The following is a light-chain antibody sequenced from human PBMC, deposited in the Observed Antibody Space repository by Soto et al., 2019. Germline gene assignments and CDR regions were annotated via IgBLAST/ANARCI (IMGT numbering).Light chain of an antibody. CDR3: CSYAGSYTWV. V-gene: IGLV2-14*01. Sequence: QSVLTQPASVSGSPGQSITISCTGTSSDVGGYNYVSWFQHHPGKAPKLIIYEVSYRPSGVSNRFSGSKSGDTASLTISGLQAEDEADYYCCSYAGSYTWVFGGGTKLTVL. J-gene: IGLJ2*01. CDR2: EVS. CDR1: SSDVGGYNY.